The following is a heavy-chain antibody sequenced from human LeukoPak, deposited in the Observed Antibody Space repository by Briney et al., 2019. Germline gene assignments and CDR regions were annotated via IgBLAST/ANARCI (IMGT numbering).Heavy chain of an antibody. J-gene: IGHJ3*02. Sequence: SETLSLTCTVSGGSISSGGYYWSWIRQHPGKGLEWIGYIYHSGSTYYNPSLKSRVTISVDTSKNQFSLKLSSVTAADTAVYYCARDRPGADYDIYFLGGSHAFDIWGQGTMVTVPS. V-gene: IGHV4-31*03. D-gene: IGHD3-9*01. CDR2: IYHSGST. CDR3: ARDRPGADYDIYFLGGSHAFDI. CDR1: GGSISSGGYY.